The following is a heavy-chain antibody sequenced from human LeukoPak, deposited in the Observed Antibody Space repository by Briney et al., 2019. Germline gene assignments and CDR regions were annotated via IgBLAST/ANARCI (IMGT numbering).Heavy chain of an antibody. CDR2: IYTGGGT. D-gene: IGHD3-9*01. J-gene: IGHJ4*02. CDR1: GFTFDDYD. V-gene: IGHV3-53*01. Sequence: GGSLRLSCAASGFTFDDYDMNWVRQAPGKGLEWVSVIYTGGGTYYADSVKGRFTFSRDNSKNTLYLQMNSLRAEDTAVYYCARDLTGYGEVDYWGQGTLVTVSS. CDR3: ARDLTGYGEVDY.